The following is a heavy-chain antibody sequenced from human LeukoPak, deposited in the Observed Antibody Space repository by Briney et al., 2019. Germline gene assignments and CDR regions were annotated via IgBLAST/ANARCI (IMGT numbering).Heavy chain of an antibody. CDR1: GYSISSGYY. Sequence: KPSETLSLTCTVSGYSISSGYYWGWIRQPPGRGLEWIGSIYHSGSTYYNPSLKSRVTISVDTSKNQFSLKLSSVTAADTAVYYCARDVIAHYCSSTSCLNWFDPWGQGTLVTVSS. CDR3: ARDVIAHYCSSTSCLNWFDP. V-gene: IGHV4-38-2*02. D-gene: IGHD2-2*01. CDR2: IYHSGST. J-gene: IGHJ5*02.